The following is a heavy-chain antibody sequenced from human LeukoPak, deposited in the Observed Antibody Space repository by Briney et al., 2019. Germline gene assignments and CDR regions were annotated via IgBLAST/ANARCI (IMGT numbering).Heavy chain of an antibody. CDR2: ISSSGGNI. CDR1: GFTFSSYA. V-gene: IGHV3-23*01. CDR3: TKPSSGWTSFDC. J-gene: IGHJ4*02. Sequence: GGSLRLSCAASGFTFSSYAMSWVRQAPGKGLEWVSGISSSGGNIYFADSVKGRFTISRDNSKSTVYLQMNSLRAEDTAVYYCTKPSSGWTSFDCWGQGTLVTVSS. D-gene: IGHD6-19*01.